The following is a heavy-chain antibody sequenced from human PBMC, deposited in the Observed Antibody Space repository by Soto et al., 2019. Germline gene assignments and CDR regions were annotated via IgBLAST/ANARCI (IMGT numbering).Heavy chain of an antibody. D-gene: IGHD5-18*01. Sequence: PGGSLRLSCVVSGFTFDDYAMHWVRQAPGGGLEWVSGINWNSAVIGYADSVKGRFTISRDNAKNALYLQMTSPRSEDTALYYCARDPSVTAIGRADHWGQGTLVTVSS. CDR3: ARDPSVTAIGRADH. CDR2: INWNSAVI. J-gene: IGHJ4*02. V-gene: IGHV3-9*01. CDR1: GFTFDDYA.